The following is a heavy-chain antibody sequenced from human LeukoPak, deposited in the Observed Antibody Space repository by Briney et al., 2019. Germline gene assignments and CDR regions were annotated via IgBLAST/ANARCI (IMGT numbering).Heavy chain of an antibody. Sequence: SETQSLTCTVSGGSISGYYWSWIRQPPGKGLEWIGYIYYSGSTNYNPTLKSRVTISLDTSKNQFSLKLSSVTAADTAVYYCARVLTYGSRTYYFDYWGQGTLVTVSS. J-gene: IGHJ4*02. CDR3: ARVLTYGSRTYYFDY. CDR2: IYYSGST. D-gene: IGHD3-10*01. V-gene: IGHV4-59*01. CDR1: GGSISGYY.